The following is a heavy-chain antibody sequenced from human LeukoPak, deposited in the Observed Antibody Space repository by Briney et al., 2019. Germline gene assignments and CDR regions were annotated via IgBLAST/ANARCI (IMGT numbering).Heavy chain of an antibody. V-gene: IGHV3-20*04. Sequence: PGGSLRLSCAASGFTFDDYGMCWVRQAPGKGLEWVSGINWNGGSTGYADSVKGRFTISRDNAKNSLYLQMNSLRAEDTALYYCARAYCSSTSCRDYYYYHYMDVWGKGTTVTVSS. CDR2: INWNGGST. J-gene: IGHJ6*03. D-gene: IGHD2-2*01. CDR1: GFTFDDYG. CDR3: ARAYCSSTSCRDYYYYHYMDV.